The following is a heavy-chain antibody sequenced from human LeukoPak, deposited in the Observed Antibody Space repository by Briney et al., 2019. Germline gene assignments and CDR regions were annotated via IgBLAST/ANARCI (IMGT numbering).Heavy chain of an antibody. CDR3: ATPCDYGAYFLGQ. Sequence: ASLKVCCKVSGYTLTELSMHWGRQAPGKGLEWRGGFDPEDGETIYAQKFQGRVTMTEDTSTDTAYMELSSLRSEDTAVYYCATPCDYGAYFLGQWGQGTLVTVSS. J-gene: IGHJ4*02. CDR2: FDPEDGET. V-gene: IGHV1-24*01. D-gene: IGHD4-17*01. CDR1: GYTLTELS.